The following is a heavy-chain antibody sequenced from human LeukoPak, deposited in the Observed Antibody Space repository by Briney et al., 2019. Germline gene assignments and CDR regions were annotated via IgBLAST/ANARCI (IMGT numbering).Heavy chain of an antibody. V-gene: IGHV3-30*18. D-gene: IGHD7-27*01. CDR2: IPYDGSNE. J-gene: IGHJ4*02. Sequence: PGGSLRLSCAASGFTFSSYGMHWVRQAPGKGLEWVAIIPYDGSNEDYADSVKGRFTISRDNSKNTVYLQMNSLRPEDTAVYFCAKGSHWGHYFDYWGQGTLVTVSS. CDR1: GFTFSSYG. CDR3: AKGSHWGHYFDY.